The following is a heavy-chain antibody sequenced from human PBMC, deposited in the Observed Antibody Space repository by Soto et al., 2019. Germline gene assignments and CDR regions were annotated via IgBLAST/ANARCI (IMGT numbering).Heavy chain of an antibody. CDR3: ARAAAYDRSGYYYYFEY. CDR2: ISYDGSNK. CDR1: GFTFSSYA. Sequence: GGSLRLSCAASGFTFSSYAMHWVRQAPGKGLEWVAVISYDGSNKYYADSVKGRFTISRDNSKNTLYLQMNSLRAEDTAVYYCARAAAYDRSGYYYYFEYWGHGTQVTVSS. J-gene: IGHJ4*01. D-gene: IGHD3-22*01. V-gene: IGHV3-30-3*01.